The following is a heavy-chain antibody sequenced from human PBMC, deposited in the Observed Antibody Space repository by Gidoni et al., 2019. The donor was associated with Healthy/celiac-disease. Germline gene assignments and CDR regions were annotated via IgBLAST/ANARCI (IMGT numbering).Heavy chain of an antibody. CDR2: ISSSSSTI. V-gene: IGHV3-48*02. D-gene: IGHD3-22*01. J-gene: IGHJ5*02. CDR1: GFTFSSYS. Sequence: VQLVASGGGLVQPGGSLRLSCAASGFTFSSYSLNWVRQAPGKGVEWVLYISSSSSTIYYADSVKGRFTISRDNAKNSLYLQMNSLRDEDTAVYYCARAHPYYYDSSGYYHPWGQGTLVTVSS. CDR3: ARAHPYYYDSSGYYHP.